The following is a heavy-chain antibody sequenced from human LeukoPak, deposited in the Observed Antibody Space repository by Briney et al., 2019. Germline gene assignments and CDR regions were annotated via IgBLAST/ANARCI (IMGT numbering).Heavy chain of an antibody. J-gene: IGHJ6*02. CDR3: AREMELVHYYYGMDV. D-gene: IGHD6-6*01. CDR2: IIPIFGTA. Sequence: ASVKVSCKASGGTFSSYAISWVRQAPGQGLEWMGGIIPIFGTANYAQKFQGRVTITADESTSTAYMELSSLRSEDTAVYYCAREMELVHYYYGMDVWGQGTTVTVSS. V-gene: IGHV1-69*13. CDR1: GGTFSSYA.